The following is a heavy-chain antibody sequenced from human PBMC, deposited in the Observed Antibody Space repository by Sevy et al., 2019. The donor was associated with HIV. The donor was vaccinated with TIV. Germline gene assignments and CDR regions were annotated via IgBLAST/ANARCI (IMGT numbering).Heavy chain of an antibody. J-gene: IGHJ4*02. V-gene: IGHV1-18*01. Sequence: ASVKVSCKASGYTFTSYGISWVRQAPGQGLGWMGGISAYNGNTNYAQKLQGRVTMTTDTSTRTAYMELRSLRSDATAVYYCASDLGGDGYNYPGWGQGTLVTVSS. CDR3: ASDLGGDGYNYPG. D-gene: IGHD5-12*01. CDR2: ISAYNGNT. CDR1: GYTFTSYG.